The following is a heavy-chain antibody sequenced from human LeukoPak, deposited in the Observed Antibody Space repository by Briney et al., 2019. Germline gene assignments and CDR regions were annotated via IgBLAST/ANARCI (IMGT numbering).Heavy chain of an antibody. CDR1: GFTFSSYW. CDR3: ARAYYDILTGYPEVDY. Sequence: GGSLRLSCTASGFTFSSYWMHCVRQAPGKGLVWVSRITSDGSSTNYADSVKGRFTISRDNAKNTLYLQMNSLRAEDTAVYYCARAYYDILTGYPEVDYWGQGTLVTVSS. D-gene: IGHD3-9*01. J-gene: IGHJ4*02. CDR2: ITSDGSST. V-gene: IGHV3-74*01.